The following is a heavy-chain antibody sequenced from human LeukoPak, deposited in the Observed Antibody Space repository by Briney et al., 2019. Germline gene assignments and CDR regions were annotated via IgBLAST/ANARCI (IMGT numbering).Heavy chain of an antibody. CDR1: GYTFTSYG. J-gene: IGHJ6*02. V-gene: IGHV1-69*13. CDR2: IIPIFGTA. CDR3: ARTETYYDILTGYYKGIYYYCGMDV. Sequence: SVKVSCTASGYTFTSYGISWVRQAPGQGLEWMGGIIPIFGTANYAQKFQGRVTITADESTSTAYMELSSLRSEDTAVYYCARTETYYDILTGYYKGIYYYCGMDVWGQGTTVTVSS. D-gene: IGHD3-9*01.